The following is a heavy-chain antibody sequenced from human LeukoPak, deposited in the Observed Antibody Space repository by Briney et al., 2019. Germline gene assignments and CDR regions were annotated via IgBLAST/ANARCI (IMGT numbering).Heavy chain of an antibody. J-gene: IGHJ4*02. Sequence: ASVKVSCKASGYTFTGYYMHWVRQAPGQGLEWMGWINPNSGGTNCAQKFQGRVTMTRDTSISTAYMELSRLRSDDTAVYYCARDPYYGGNSPPPDWGQGTLVTVSS. V-gene: IGHV1-2*02. CDR1: GYTFTGYY. CDR3: ARDPYYGGNSPPPD. D-gene: IGHD4-23*01. CDR2: INPNSGGT.